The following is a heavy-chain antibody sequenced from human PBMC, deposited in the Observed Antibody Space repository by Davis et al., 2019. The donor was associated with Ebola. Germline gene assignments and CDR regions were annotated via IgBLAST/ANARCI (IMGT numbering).Heavy chain of an antibody. CDR2: IWYDGTRK. CDR1: GFTFSSYG. CDR3: AKDRGVDFWSGFVFDY. Sequence: GESLKISCAASGFTFSSYGMHWVRQAPGNGLEWVAVIWYDGTRKYYAQSVKGRFAISRDNIMNTLYLQMNNLGAEDTAVYYCAKDRGVDFWSGFVFDYWGQGTLVTVSS. D-gene: IGHD3-3*01. J-gene: IGHJ4*02. V-gene: IGHV3-33*03.